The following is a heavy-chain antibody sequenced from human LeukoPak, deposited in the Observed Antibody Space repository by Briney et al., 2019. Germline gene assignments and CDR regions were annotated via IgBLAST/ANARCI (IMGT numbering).Heavy chain of an antibody. CDR2: ISSSCSTI. CDR3: ARLTTIEVDY. J-gene: IGHJ4*02. CDR1: GFTFSSYE. D-gene: IGHD5-12*01. V-gene: IGHV3-48*03. Sequence: GGPLRLSCAASGFTFSSYEMNWVRQAPGKGLEWVSYISSSCSTIYYADSVKGRFTISRDNDKISLYLQMNSLRAEDMAVYYCARLTTIEVDYWGQGTLVTVSS.